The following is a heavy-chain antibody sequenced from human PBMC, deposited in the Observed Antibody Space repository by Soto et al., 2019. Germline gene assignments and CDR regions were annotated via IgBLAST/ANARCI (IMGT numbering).Heavy chain of an antibody. CDR1: GFTFSAYC. CDR3: VRGRGLDGSPYYYYYGLGV. V-gene: IGHV3-7*01. D-gene: IGHD1-26*01. J-gene: IGHJ6*02. Sequence: GGTLRRSCEASGFTFSAYCMTWVRQAPGKGLEWVANIKKDGNEKYYVDSVKGRFTISRDNAKSCLYLQMNSLTAVDTAVYYCVRGRGLDGSPYYYYYGLGVWGRGTTVTVSS. CDR2: IKKDGNEK.